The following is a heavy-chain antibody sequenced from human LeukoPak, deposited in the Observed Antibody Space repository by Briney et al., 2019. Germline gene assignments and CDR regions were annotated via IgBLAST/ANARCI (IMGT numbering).Heavy chain of an antibody. V-gene: IGHV3-53*01. CDR1: GFTVSSNY. D-gene: IGHD3-16*01. CDR2: IYSGGST. Sequence: GGSLRLSCAASGFTVSSNYMSWVRQAPGKGLDWVSMIYSGGSTNYADSVKGRFTISRDSSKNTLYLQMNSLRAGDTAVYYCVTRLAWGQGTLVTVSS. CDR3: VTRLA. J-gene: IGHJ5*02.